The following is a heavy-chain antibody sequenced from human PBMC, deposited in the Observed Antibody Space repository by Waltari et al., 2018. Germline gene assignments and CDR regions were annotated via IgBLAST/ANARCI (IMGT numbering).Heavy chain of an antibody. CDR3: ARGGMGGIAVAGTDADAFDI. D-gene: IGHD6-19*01. J-gene: IGHJ3*02. Sequence: QVQLVQSGAEVKKPGASVKVSCKASGYTFTGSYMPWVRQAPGQGLEWMGRINPNSGGTNYAQKFQGRVTMTRDTSISTAYMELSRLRSDDTAVYYCARGGMGGIAVAGTDADAFDIWGQGTMVTVSS. CDR1: GYTFTGSY. CDR2: INPNSGGT. V-gene: IGHV1-2*06.